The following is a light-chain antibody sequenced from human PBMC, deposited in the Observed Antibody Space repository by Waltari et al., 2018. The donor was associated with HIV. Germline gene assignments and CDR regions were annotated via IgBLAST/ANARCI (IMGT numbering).Light chain of an antibody. Sequence: SYELTQSPSLAVSPGQTASITCSGDNLGDTFACWYQRKPGQSPVLVIYEVTKRPSGIPERFSGSSSGNTATLAIRGTQAVDAADYYCQAWDTSVWVFGGGTKLTVL. CDR3: QAWDTSVWV. J-gene: IGLJ3*02. CDR2: EVT. CDR1: NLGDTF. V-gene: IGLV3-1*01.